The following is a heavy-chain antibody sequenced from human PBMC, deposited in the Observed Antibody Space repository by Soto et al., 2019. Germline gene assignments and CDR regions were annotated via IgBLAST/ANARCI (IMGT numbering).Heavy chain of an antibody. D-gene: IGHD5-18*01. CDR1: GFSFSSYG. J-gene: IGHJ4*02. CDR3: ARARVIRDYYFDY. CDR2: INSDGSST. V-gene: IGHV3-74*01. Sequence: GGSLRLSCAASGFSFSSYGMHWVRQAPGKGLVWVSRINSDGSSTSYADSVKGRFTISRDNAKNTLYLQMNSLRAEDTAVYYCARARVIRDYYFDYWGQGTLVTVSS.